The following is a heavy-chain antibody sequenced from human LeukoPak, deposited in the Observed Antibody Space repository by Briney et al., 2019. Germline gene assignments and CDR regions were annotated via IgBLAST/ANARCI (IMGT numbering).Heavy chain of an antibody. Sequence: ASVKVSCKASGYTFTGYYMHWVRQAPGQGLEWMGWINPNSGGTNYAQKFQGRVTMTGDTSISTAYMVLSRLRSDDTAVYYCARGVAGSGYGRLGGMDVWGQGTTVTVSS. J-gene: IGHJ6*02. CDR1: GYTFTGYY. V-gene: IGHV1-2*02. CDR2: INPNSGGT. D-gene: IGHD5-12*01. CDR3: ARGVAGSGYGRLGGMDV.